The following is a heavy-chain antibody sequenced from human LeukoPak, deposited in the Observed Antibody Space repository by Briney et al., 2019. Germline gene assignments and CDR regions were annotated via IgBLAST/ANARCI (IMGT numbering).Heavy chain of an antibody. CDR1: GGSLSGYY. J-gene: IGHJ4*02. D-gene: IGHD2-21*02. V-gene: IGHV4-34*01. CDR2: INHSGST. CDR3: ARAHGDCLDY. Sequence: PSETLSLICAVYGGSLSGYYWSWIRQPPGKGLEWIGEINHSGSTNYNPSLKSRVTISVDTSKNQFSLKLSSVTAADTAVYYCARAHGDCLDYWGQGTLVTVSS.